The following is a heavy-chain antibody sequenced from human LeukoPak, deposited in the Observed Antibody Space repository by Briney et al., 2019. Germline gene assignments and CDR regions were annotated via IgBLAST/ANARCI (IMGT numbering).Heavy chain of an antibody. Sequence: GESLRISCQGSGYSFTSYWICWVRQMPGSGLEWMGRIDPADSQTNYSPSFQGHVTISADKSISTAYLQWSTLKASDTAMYYCARQLTSGDCDYWGQGTLVTVSS. CDR1: GYSFTSYW. CDR2: IDPADSQT. V-gene: IGHV5-10-1*01. CDR3: ARQLTSGDCDY. D-gene: IGHD1-1*01. J-gene: IGHJ4*02.